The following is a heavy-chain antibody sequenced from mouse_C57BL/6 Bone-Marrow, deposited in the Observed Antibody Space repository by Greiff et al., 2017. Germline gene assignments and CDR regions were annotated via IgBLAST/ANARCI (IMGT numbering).Heavy chain of an antibody. CDR1: GFTFSDYY. Sequence: DVKLQESGGGLVQPGGSLKLSCAASGFTFSDYYMYWVRQTPEKRLEWVAYISNGGGSTYYPDTVKGRFTISRDNAKNTLFLQMTSLRSEDTAMYYCARGGLPWFAYWGQGTLVTVSA. CDR2: ISNGGGST. CDR3: ARGGLPWFAY. D-gene: IGHD2-4*01. J-gene: IGHJ3*01. V-gene: IGHV5-12*03.